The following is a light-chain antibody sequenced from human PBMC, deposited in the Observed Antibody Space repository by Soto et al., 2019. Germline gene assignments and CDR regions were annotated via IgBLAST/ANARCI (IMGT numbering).Light chain of an antibody. J-gene: IGLJ3*02. CDR3: CSYAGSYSWV. CDR2: DVS. CDR1: SSDVGGYNF. V-gene: IGLV2-11*01. Sequence: QSALTQPRSVSGSPRQSVTISCTGTSSDVGGYNFVSWYQQHPGKAPKFLIYDVSKRPSGVPDRFSGSKSGNTASLTISGLQAEDEADYYCCSYAGSYSWVFGGGTKLTVL.